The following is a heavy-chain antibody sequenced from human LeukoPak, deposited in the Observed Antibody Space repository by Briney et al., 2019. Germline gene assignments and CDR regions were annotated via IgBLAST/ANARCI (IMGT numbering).Heavy chain of an antibody. CDR2: ISGSGGST. V-gene: IGHV3-23*01. CDR3: AKDVWYSSGWYNAFDI. J-gene: IGHJ3*02. CDR1: GFTFSSYA. D-gene: IGHD6-19*01. Sequence: GGSLRLSCAASGFTFSSYAMSWVRQAPGKGLEWVSAISGSGGSTYYADSVKGRFTISRDNSKNTLYLRMNSLRAEDTAVYYCAKDVWYSSGWYNAFDIWGQGTMVTVSS.